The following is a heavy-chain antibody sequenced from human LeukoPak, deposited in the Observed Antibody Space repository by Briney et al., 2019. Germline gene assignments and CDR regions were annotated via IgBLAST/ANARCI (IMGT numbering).Heavy chain of an antibody. J-gene: IGHJ4*02. CDR1: QCSYTNYW. CDR2: SSPCDSDT. V-gene: IGHV5-51*01. D-gene: IGHD1-26*01. CDR3: SRLVIHVGATADYFDY. Sequence: PGESLKISCKWSQCSYTNYWIGWIRQRPGKCLEWMGFSSPCDSDTRYSPSFQAQVTISADKSISTDYLRWSSLKASDTAMYYCSRLVIHVGATADYFDYWGQGILVTVSS.